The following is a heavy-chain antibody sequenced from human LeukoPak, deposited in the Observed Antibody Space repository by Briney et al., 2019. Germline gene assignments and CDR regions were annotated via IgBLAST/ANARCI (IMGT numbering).Heavy chain of an antibody. D-gene: IGHD2-2*02. Sequence: GGSLRLSCAASGFTFSSYWMSWVRQAPGKGLEWVANIKQDGSEKYYVDSVKGRFTISRDNAKNSLYLQMNSLRAEDTAVYYFARGGYCSSTSCYTHPDMDYGGQEPWSPSPQ. CDR2: IKQDGSEK. J-gene: IGHJ4*01. CDR1: GFTFSSYW. V-gene: IGHV3-7*04. CDR3: ARGGYCSSTSCYTHPDMDY.